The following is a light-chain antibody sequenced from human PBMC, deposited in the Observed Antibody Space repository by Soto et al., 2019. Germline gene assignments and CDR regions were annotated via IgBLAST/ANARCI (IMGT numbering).Light chain of an antibody. Sequence: EIVMTQSPATLSVSPGERVTLSCRASQSVSSKLAWFQQKPGQAPRLLIYGAFTRATGIPTRFSGSGSETEFTLTISSLQSEDFEVYYCQQYNMWHHTFGHGTKVDI. CDR3: QQYNMWHHT. J-gene: IGKJ2*01. V-gene: IGKV3-15*01. CDR1: QSVSSK. CDR2: GAF.